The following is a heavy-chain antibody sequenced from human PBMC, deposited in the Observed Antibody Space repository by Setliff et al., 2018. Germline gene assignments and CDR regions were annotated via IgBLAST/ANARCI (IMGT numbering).Heavy chain of an antibody. CDR1: RFTFSNYW. V-gene: IGHV3-30*18. J-gene: IGHJ4*02. CDR2: ISYDGSNK. D-gene: IGHD5-12*01. CDR3: AKVAVYSGYDGGYFDY. Sequence: PGESLKISCAASRFTFSNYWMSWVRQAPGKGLEWVAVISYDGSNKYYADSVEGRFTISRDNSKNTLYLQMNSLRAEDTAVYYCAKVAVYSGYDGGYFDYWGQGTLVTVSS.